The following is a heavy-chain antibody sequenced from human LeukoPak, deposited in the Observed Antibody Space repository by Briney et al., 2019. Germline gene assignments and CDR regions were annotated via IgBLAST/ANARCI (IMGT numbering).Heavy chain of an antibody. J-gene: IGHJ4*02. CDR3: ARRGLYYGSGSYSF. D-gene: IGHD3-10*01. CDR1: GGSISSSSYY. Sequence: PSETLSLTCTVSGGSISSSSYYWGWIRQPPGKGLEWIGSIFYSGSTYYNPSLKSRVTISVDTSKNQFSLKLSSVTAADTAVYYCARRGLYYGSGSYSFWGQGTLVTVSS. CDR2: IFYSGST. V-gene: IGHV4-39*01.